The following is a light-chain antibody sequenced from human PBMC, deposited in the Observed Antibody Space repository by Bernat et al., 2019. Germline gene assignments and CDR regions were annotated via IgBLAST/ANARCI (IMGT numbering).Light chain of an antibody. V-gene: IGKV3-20*01. CDR2: GAS. CDR3: QQYGTSPLFA. J-gene: IGKJ3*01. Sequence: ESVLTQSPDTLSLSPGERATLFCRASQSVSSEYLAWYQQKPGQAPRLLIYGASRRATGIPDRFSGSGSGTEFTLSISGLEPDDFAVYFCQQYGTSPLFAFGPGTKV. CDR1: QSVSSEY.